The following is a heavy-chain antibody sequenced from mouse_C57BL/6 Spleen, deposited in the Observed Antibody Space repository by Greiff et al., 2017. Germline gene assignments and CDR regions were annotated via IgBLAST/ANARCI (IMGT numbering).Heavy chain of an antibody. V-gene: IGHV1-50*01. CDR1: GYTFTSYW. D-gene: IGHD1-1*01. CDR2: IDPSDSYT. CDR3: ARKIYGSSDYYAMDY. Sequence: QVQLKQPGAELVKPGASVKLSCKASGYTFTSYWMQWVKQRPGQGLEWIGEIDPSDSYTNYNQKFKGKATLTVDTSSSTAYMQLSSLTSEDSAVYYCARKIYGSSDYYAMDYWGQGTSVTVSS. J-gene: IGHJ4*01.